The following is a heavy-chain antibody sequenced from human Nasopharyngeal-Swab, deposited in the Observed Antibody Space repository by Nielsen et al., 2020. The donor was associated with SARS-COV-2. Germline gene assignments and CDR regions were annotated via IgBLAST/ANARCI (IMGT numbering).Heavy chain of an antibody. Sequence: GSLRLSCTVSGGSISSSSYYWGWIRQPPGKGLEWIGSIYYSGSTYYNPSLKSRVTISVDTSKNQFSLKLSSVTAADTAVYYCAREVAAAGTWGQGTLVTVSS. CDR3: AREVAAAGT. V-gene: IGHV4-39*07. CDR1: GGSISSSSYY. D-gene: IGHD6-13*01. CDR2: IYYSGST. J-gene: IGHJ5*02.